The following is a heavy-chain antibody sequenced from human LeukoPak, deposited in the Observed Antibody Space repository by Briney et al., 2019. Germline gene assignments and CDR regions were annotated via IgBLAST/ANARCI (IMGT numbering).Heavy chain of an antibody. CDR3: ARNYDSSAYGYNWFDP. Sequence: GGSLRLSCTASGLSFSSYNMNWVRQAPGKGPEWVAYITANNTTKYYADSVKGRFTISRDNAKNSLHLQMNSLRAEDTAVYYCARNYDSSAYGYNWFDPWGQGTLVTVSS. CDR1: GLSFSSYN. V-gene: IGHV3-48*04. J-gene: IGHJ5*02. D-gene: IGHD3-22*01. CDR2: ITANNTTK.